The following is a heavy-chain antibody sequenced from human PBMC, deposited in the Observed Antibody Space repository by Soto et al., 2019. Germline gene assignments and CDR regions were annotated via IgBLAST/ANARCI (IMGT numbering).Heavy chain of an antibody. D-gene: IGHD3-10*01. CDR1: GYTLTELS. CDR2: FDPEDGET. V-gene: IGHV1-24*01. CDR3: ATDKPITMVRGAPRYGMDV. J-gene: IGHJ6*02. Sequence: ASVKVSCKVSGYTLTELSMHWVRQAPGKGLEWMGGFDPEDGETIYAQKFQGRVTMTEDTSTDTAYTELSSLRSEDTAVYYCATDKPITMVRGAPRYGMDVWGQGTTVTVSS.